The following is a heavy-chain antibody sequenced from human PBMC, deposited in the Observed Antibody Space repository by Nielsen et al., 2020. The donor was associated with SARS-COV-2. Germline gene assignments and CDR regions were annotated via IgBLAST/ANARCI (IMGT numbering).Heavy chain of an antibody. CDR1: GASISSGGYF. J-gene: IGHJ6*02. CDR3: AREASGYDHYKYGMDV. Sequence: SETLPLTCTVSGASISSGGYFWSWIRQHPGKGLEWIGYIYFTGRTSYNPSLKSRVAMPVDTSKNQFSLDLKSVTAADTAVYYCAREASGYDHYKYGMDVWGLGATVTVSS. CDR2: IYFTGRT. V-gene: IGHV4-31*03. D-gene: IGHD5-12*01.